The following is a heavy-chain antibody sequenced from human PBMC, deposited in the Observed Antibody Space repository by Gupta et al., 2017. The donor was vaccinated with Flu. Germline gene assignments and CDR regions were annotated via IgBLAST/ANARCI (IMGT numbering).Heavy chain of an antibody. V-gene: IGHV1-2*06. CDR1: EYTFTAYY. CDR3: AREKHCSTTSCYRWFDP. Sequence: QVQLVQSGAEVTKPGASVRVSCKASEYTFTAYYIHWVRPAPGQGLEWMGRINPHSGTSNYEQKFQGRVTVTMDTSISTAYMDLSRLTSDDTAVYYCAREKHCSTTSCYRWFDPWGQGTLVTVSS. D-gene: IGHD2-2*02. CDR2: INPHSGTS. J-gene: IGHJ5*02.